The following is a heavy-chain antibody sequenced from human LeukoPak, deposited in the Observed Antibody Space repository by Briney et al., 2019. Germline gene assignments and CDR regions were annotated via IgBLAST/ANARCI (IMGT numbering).Heavy chain of an antibody. CDR3: AIDGGYYGMDV. J-gene: IGHJ6*02. D-gene: IGHD3-10*01. Sequence: GGSLRLSCAASGLTFSSYWMSWVRQAPGKGLEWVANIKQDGSEKYYVDSVKGRFTISRDNAKNSLYLQMNSLRAEDTAVYYCAIDGGYYGMDVWGQGTTVTVSS. CDR1: GLTFSSYW. CDR2: IKQDGSEK. V-gene: IGHV3-7*01.